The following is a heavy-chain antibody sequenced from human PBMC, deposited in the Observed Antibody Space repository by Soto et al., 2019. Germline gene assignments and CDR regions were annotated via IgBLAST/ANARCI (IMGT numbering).Heavy chain of an antibody. CDR1: GFTFSSYG. V-gene: IGHV3-30*18. J-gene: IGHJ6*02. Sequence: GGSLRLSCAASGFTFSSYGMHWVRQAPGKGLEWVAVISYDGSNKYYADSVKGRFTISRDNPKNTLYLQMNSLRAEDTAVYYCAKGVSSGSYRYYYYYGMDVWGQGTTVTVSS. CDR2: ISYDGSNK. CDR3: AKGVSSGSYRYYYYYGMDV. D-gene: IGHD1-26*01.